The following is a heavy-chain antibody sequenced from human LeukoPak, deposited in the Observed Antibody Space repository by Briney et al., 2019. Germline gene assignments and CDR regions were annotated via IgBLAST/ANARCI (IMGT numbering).Heavy chain of an antibody. CDR2: ISSSGSTI. D-gene: IGHD3-16*02. CDR1: GFTFSSYE. Sequence: GGSLRLSCAASGFTFSSYEMNWVRQAPRKGLEWVSYISSSGSTIYSADSVKGRFTISRDNVKNSLYLQMNSLRAEDTAVYYCASALRSSPGAFDIWGQGTMVTVSS. V-gene: IGHV3-48*03. J-gene: IGHJ3*02. CDR3: ASALRSSPGAFDI.